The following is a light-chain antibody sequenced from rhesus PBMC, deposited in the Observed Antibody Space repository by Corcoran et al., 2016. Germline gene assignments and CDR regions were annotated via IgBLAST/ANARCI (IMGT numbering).Light chain of an antibody. J-gene: IGLJ1*01. V-gene: IGLV2-23*01. CDR3: SSYAGNKAYI. CDR1: SSDIGGYKY. CDR2: DVS. Sequence: QAGLTQPPSVSGSPGQSVTISCTGTSSDIGGYKYVSWYQQHPGKAPKVMIYDVSKRPSGVSDRCSGSKAGNTASLPISGLQTEDDADYYCSSYAGNKAYIFGAGTRLTVL.